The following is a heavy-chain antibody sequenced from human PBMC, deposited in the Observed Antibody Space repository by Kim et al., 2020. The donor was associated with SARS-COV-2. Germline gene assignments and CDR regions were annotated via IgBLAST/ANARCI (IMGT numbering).Heavy chain of an antibody. Sequence: SVKVSCKASGGTFSSYAISWVRQAPGQGLEWMGGIIPIFGTANYAQKFQGRVTITADESTSTAYMELSSLRSEDTAVYYCARTSDSSGYYHIPDAFDIWGQGTMVTVSS. CDR2: IIPIFGTA. V-gene: IGHV1-69*13. J-gene: IGHJ3*02. CDR3: ARTSDSSGYYHIPDAFDI. D-gene: IGHD3-22*01. CDR1: GGTFSSYA.